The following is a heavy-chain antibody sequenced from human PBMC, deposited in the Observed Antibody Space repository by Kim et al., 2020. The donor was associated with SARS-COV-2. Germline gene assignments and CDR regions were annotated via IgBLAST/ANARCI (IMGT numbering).Heavy chain of an antibody. V-gene: IGHV3-23*01. D-gene: IGHD3-22*01. CDR3: ARHYYDSSGYYFDY. Sequence: ADSVKGRFTISRDNSKNTLYLQMNSLRAEDTAVYYCARHYYDSSGYYFDYWGQGTLVTVSS. J-gene: IGHJ4*02.